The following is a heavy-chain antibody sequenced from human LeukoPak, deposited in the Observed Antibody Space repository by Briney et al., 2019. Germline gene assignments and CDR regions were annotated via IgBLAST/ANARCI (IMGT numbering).Heavy chain of an antibody. CDR3: ARDSHYDFWSGPTSS. CDR1: GDSIGTYF. J-gene: IGHJ4*02. Sequence: PSETLSLTCTVSGDSIGTYFWHWIRQPPGKGLEWMGYIYDRGTTAYNPSLKSRVTMSVDTSKNQFSLKLSSVTAADTAVYYCARDSHYDFWSGPTSSWGQGTLVTVSS. CDR2: IYDRGTT. D-gene: IGHD3-3*01. V-gene: IGHV4-59*12.